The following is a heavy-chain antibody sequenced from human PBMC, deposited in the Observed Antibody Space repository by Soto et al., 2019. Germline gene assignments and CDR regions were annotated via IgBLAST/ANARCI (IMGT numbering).Heavy chain of an antibody. CDR2: ISAGGCK. D-gene: IGHD2-2*02. Sequence: GGSLRLSCTASGFTFSDYAMSWVRQPPGKGLEWVSVISAGGCKYYADAVKGRFTVSRANSKNTLYLQMNSLRAEDTAVYYCANVPIWCSSTSCYTEGFDYWGQGTLVTVSS. J-gene: IGHJ4*02. CDR3: ANVPIWCSSTSCYTEGFDY. CDR1: GFTFSDYA. V-gene: IGHV3-23*01.